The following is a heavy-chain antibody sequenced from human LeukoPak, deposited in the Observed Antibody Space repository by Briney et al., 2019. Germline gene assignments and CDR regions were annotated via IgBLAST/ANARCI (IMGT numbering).Heavy chain of an antibody. CDR1: GGSISSYY. D-gene: IGHD4-23*01. Sequence: KASETLSLTCTVSGGSISSYYWSWIRQPPGKGLEWIGYIYYSGSTNYNPSLKSRVTISVDTSKNQFSLKLSSVTAADTAVYYCARAGGTATVVRSGYFDYWGQGTLVTVSS. CDR3: ARAGGTATVVRSGYFDY. CDR2: IYYSGST. J-gene: IGHJ4*02. V-gene: IGHV4-59*01.